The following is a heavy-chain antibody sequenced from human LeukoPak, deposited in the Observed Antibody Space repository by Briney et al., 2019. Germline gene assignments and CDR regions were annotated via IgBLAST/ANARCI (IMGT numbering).Heavy chain of an antibody. D-gene: IGHD6-19*01. CDR2: IYTSGST. Sequence: SETLSLTCTVSGGSISSYYWSWIRQPAGKGLEWIGRIYTSGSTNYNPSLKSRVTMSVDTSKNQFSLRLSSVTAADTAVYYCAKKGGSSGWSGYYYYMDVWGKGTTVTVSS. V-gene: IGHV4-4*07. J-gene: IGHJ6*03. CDR3: AKKGGSSGWSGYYYYMDV. CDR1: GGSISSYY.